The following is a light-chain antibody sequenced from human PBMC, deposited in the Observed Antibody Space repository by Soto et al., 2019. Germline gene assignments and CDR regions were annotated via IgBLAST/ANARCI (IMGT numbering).Light chain of an antibody. CDR3: SSYTTSSVWM. CDR1: SNDVGGYNY. V-gene: IGLV2-14*01. Sequence: QSALTQPASVSGSPGQSITISCTGTSNDVGGYNYVSWYQQHPGKAPKLMISEVTNRPSGVSDRFSGSKSGNTASLTISGLQAEDEADYYCSSYTTSSVWMFGGGTKLTVL. J-gene: IGLJ3*02. CDR2: EVT.